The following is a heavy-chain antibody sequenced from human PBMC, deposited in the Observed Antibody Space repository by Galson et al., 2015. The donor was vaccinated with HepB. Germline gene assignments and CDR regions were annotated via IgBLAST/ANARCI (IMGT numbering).Heavy chain of an antibody. CDR2: ISSPGKSI. V-gene: IGHV3-11*01. CDR1: GFIFSDFH. D-gene: IGHD6-19*01. J-gene: IGHJ4*02. Sequence: SLRLSCAGSGFIFSDFHMSWFRQAPGKGPEWVAYISSPGKSIYYADSVRGRFTISRDNARKSLFLQINSLGVEDTAMYYCAREGDVSGWYWLWGQGTLVAVSS. CDR3: AREGDVSGWYWL.